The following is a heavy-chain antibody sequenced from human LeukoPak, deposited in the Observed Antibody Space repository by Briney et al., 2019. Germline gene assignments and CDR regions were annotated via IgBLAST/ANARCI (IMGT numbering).Heavy chain of an antibody. D-gene: IGHD3-9*01. CDR2: NPNCGNT. Sequence: NPNCGNTGYAHKLQGRLTMTSNTSISTAYMELSSLRSEDTAVYYCARIYYDILTGYRRFDHWGQGTLVTVSS. J-gene: IGHJ5*02. V-gene: IGHV1-8*01. CDR3: ARIYYDILTGYRRFDH.